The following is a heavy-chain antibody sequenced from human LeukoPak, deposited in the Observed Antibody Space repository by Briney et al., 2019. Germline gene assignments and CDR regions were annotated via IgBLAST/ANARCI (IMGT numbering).Heavy chain of an antibody. Sequence: SQTLSLTCTVSGGSISSGDYYWSWIRQPPGKGLEWIGSIFYSGGTYYNPSLKSRVTISVDTSKNQFSLKLSSVTAADTAVYYCARDSAMGSTSFDSWGQGTLVTVSS. J-gene: IGHJ4*02. CDR1: GGSISSGDYY. CDR2: IFYSGGT. D-gene: IGHD1-26*01. CDR3: ARDSAMGSTSFDS. V-gene: IGHV4-39*07.